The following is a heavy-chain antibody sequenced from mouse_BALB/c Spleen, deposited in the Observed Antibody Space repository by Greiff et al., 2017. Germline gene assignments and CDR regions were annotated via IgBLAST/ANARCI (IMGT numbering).Heavy chain of an antibody. CDR3: ARGEYGNFYAMDY. CDR1: GFSLTSYG. J-gene: IGHJ4*01. CDR2: IWAGGST. D-gene: IGHD2-10*02. Sequence: VKLMESGPGLVAPSQSLSITCTVSGFSLTSYGVHWVRQPPGKGLEWLGVIWAGGSTNYNSALMSRLSISKDNSKSQVFLKMNSLQTDDTAMYYCARGEYGNFYAMDYWGQGTSVTVSS. V-gene: IGHV2-9*02.